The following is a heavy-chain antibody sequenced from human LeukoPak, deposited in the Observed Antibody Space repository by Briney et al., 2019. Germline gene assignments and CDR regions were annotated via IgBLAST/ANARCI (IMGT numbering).Heavy chain of an antibody. D-gene: IGHD6-13*01. J-gene: IGHJ6*02. CDR2: MNPKRGNT. Sequence: ASVKVSCKASGYSLTSFDINWVRQGSGQGLEWMGWMNPKRGNTGYAPTFQGRVTITRDTSKDTAFMELSSLRPDDTAVYYCARGGSSSSYYNNYGMDVWGQGTTITVSS. CDR3: ARGGSSSSYYNNYGMDV. CDR1: GYSLTSFD. V-gene: IGHV1-8*01.